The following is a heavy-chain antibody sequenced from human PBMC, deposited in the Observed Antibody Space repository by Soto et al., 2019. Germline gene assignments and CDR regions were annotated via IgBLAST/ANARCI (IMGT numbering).Heavy chain of an antibody. CDR3: ARLGGGPYYYYYYMDV. Sequence: SETLSLTCTVSGGSISSYYWSWIRQPPGKGLEWIGYIYYSGSTNYNPSLKSRVTISVDTSKNQFSLKLSSVTAADTAVYYCARLGGGPYYYYYYMDVWGKGTTVTVSS. J-gene: IGHJ6*03. CDR1: GGSISSYY. D-gene: IGHD3-16*01. CDR2: IYYSGST. V-gene: IGHV4-59*08.